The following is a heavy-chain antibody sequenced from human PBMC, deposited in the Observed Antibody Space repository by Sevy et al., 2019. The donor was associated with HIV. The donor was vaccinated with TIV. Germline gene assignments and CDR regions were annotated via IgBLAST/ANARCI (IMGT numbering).Heavy chain of an antibody. CDR2: ISAYNGNT. Sequence: ASVKVSRKASGYTFTSYGISWVRQAPGQGLEWMGWISAYNGNTNYAQKLQGRVTMTTDTSTSTAYMELRSLRSDDTAVYYCARDLGAIAAAVPFDYWGQGTLVTVSS. CDR1: GYTFTSYG. V-gene: IGHV1-18*01. J-gene: IGHJ4*02. CDR3: ARDLGAIAAAVPFDY. D-gene: IGHD6-13*01.